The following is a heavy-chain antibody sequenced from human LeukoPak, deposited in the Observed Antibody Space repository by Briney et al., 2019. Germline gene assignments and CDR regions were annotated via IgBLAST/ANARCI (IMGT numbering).Heavy chain of an antibody. D-gene: IGHD2-15*01. CDR3: AKDVGYCSGGSCPYGMDV. CDR2: ISYDGSNK. CDR1: GFTFSSYG. J-gene: IGHJ6*02. Sequence: GGSLRLSCAASGFTFSSYGMHWVRQAPGKGLEWVAVISYDGSNKYYADSVKGRFTISRDNSKNTLYLQMNSLRAEDTAVYYCAKDVGYCSGGSCPYGMDVWGQGTTVTVSS. V-gene: IGHV3-30*18.